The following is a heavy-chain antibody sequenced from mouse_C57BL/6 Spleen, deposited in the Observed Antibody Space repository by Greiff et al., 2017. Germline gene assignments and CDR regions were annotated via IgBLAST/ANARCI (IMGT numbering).Heavy chain of an antibody. Sequence: EVQGVESGPGMVKPSQSLSLTCTVTGYSITSGYDWHWIRHFPGNKLEWMGYISYSGSTNYNPSLKSRISITHDTSKNHFFLKLNSVTTEDTATYYCARGNYDYPWFAYWGQGTLVTVSA. D-gene: IGHD2-4*01. CDR1: GYSITSGYD. CDR2: ISYSGST. J-gene: IGHJ3*01. CDR3: ARGNYDYPWFAY. V-gene: IGHV3-1*01.